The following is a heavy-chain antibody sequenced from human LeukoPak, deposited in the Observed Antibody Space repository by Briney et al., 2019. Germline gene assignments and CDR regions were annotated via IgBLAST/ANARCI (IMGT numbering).Heavy chain of an antibody. V-gene: IGHV1-69*13. D-gene: IGHD2-15*01. CDR1: GGTFSSYA. J-gene: IGHJ6*02. CDR3: ANLRRVVANDDYYYGMDV. CDR2: IIPIFGTA. Sequence: ASVKASCKASGGTFSSYAISWVRQAPGQGLEWMGGIIPIFGTANYAQKFQGRVTITADESTSTAYMELSSLRSEDTAVYYCANLRRVVANDDYYYGMDVWGQGTTVTVSS.